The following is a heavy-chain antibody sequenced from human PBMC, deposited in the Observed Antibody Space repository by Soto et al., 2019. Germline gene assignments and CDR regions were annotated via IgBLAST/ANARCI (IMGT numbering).Heavy chain of an antibody. J-gene: IGHJ4*02. CDR2: IWYDGSNK. D-gene: IGHD6-6*01. CDR3: AGAAPYSSSETPEN. Sequence: GGSLRLSCAASGFTFSSYGMHWVRQAPGKGLEWVAVIWYDGSNKYYADSVKGRFTISRDNSKNTLYLQMNSLRAQDTAVYYCAGAAPYSSSETPENWGQGTLVTVSS. V-gene: IGHV3-33*01. CDR1: GFTFSSYG.